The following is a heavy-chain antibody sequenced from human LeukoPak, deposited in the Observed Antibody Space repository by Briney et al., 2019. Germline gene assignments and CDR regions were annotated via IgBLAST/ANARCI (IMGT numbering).Heavy chain of an antibody. CDR1: GFTFSSYS. D-gene: IGHD3-10*01. J-gene: IGHJ4*02. Sequence: PGGSLRLSCAASGFTFSSYSMSWVRQAPGKGLEWVPSISSGSSYIYYADSVKGRFTISRDNAKNSLYLQMNSLRAEDTAVYYCASRSYGGEDYWGQGTLVTVSS. CDR3: ASRSYGGEDY. CDR2: ISSGSSYI. V-gene: IGHV3-21*01.